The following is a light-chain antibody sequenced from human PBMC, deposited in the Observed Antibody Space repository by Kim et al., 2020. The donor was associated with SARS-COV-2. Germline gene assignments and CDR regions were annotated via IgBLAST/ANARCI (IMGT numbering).Light chain of an antibody. J-gene: IGLJ2*01. CDR1: SLRSYY. CDR3: NSRDTNDIVL. V-gene: IGLV3-19*01. CDR2: GKN. Sequence: VALGKTVRITRQGDSLRSYYATRDQQKPGQAPILPTYGKNNRPSGIPDRFPGSSSGNTASLTLTGTQAGDEADYYCNSRDTNDIVLFGGGTKLTVL.